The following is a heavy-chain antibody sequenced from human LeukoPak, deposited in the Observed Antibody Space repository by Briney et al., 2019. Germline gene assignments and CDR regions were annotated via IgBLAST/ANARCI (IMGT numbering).Heavy chain of an antibody. CDR1: GCTFIHYY. CDR3: ARDYLAAAGTCDY. CDR2: INPNSGGT. D-gene: IGHD6-13*01. Sequence: ASVKVSCKPSGCTFIHYYLHWVRPPPPQGRAWMGWINPNSGGTNYAQKFQGRVTMTRDTSISTAYMELSRLRSDDTAVYYCARDYLAAAGTCDYWGQGTLVTVSS. V-gene: IGHV1-2*02. J-gene: IGHJ4*02.